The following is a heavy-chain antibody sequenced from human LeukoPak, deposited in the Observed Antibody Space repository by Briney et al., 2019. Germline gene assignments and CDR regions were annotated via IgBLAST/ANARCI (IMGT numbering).Heavy chain of an antibody. J-gene: IGHJ4*02. Sequence: GGSLRLSCVASGFTFTSSDFNWIRQAPGKGLEWLSTITRSGSNLYYADSMKGRFTTSRDDAKDSVYLQMESLRVEDTAIYYWGKNFAPGGQGTLATVP. V-gene: IGHV3-21*01. D-gene: IGHD3-9*01. CDR2: ITRSGSNL. CDR3: GKNFAP. CDR1: GFTFTSSD.